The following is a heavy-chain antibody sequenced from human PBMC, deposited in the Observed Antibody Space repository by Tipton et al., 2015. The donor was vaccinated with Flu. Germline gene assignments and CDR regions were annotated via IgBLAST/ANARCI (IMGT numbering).Heavy chain of an antibody. CDR2: INPSGGST. V-gene: IGHV1-46*01. CDR1: GYTFSNYY. J-gene: IGHJ4*02. Sequence: QVQLVQSGAEVKKPGASVKVSCKASGYTFSNYYIFWLRQAPGQGLEWVGIINPSGGSTDYAQKFQGRVTMTRDTSTSTVYMELSSLRSEDTAVYYCARPNEAIVGAYFAYWGQGTLGTVSS. D-gene: IGHD1-26*01. CDR3: ARPNEAIVGAYFAY.